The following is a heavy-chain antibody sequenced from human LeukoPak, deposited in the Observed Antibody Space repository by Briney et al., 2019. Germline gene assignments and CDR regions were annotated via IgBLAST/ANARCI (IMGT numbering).Heavy chain of an antibody. CDR2: IHSRGST. V-gene: IGHV4-4*08. CDR1: GGSLSGHF. D-gene: IGHD3-9*01. CDR3: ARDPGDTDWYHLDF. Sequence: SETLSLTCTVSGGSLSGHFWSWFRRPPGKGLENIGYIHSRGSTNYNPSYKRRVTVSLEMCTHQFSLSLGSVNAADTAVYYCARDPGDTDWYHLDFWGQGILATVSS. J-gene: IGHJ4*02.